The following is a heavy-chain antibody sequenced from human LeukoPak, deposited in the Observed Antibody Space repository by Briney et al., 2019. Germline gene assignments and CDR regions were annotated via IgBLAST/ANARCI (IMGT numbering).Heavy chain of an antibody. CDR1: GGSISSYY. CDR3: ARSDYYDSSGYYSVDY. Sequence: PSETLSLTCTASGGSISSYYWSWIRQPPGKGLEWIGYIYYSGSTNYNPSLKGRVTISVDTSKNQFSLKLSSVTAADTAVYYCARSDYYDSSGYYSVDYWGQGTLVTVSS. V-gene: IGHV4-59*01. D-gene: IGHD3-22*01. CDR2: IYYSGST. J-gene: IGHJ4*02.